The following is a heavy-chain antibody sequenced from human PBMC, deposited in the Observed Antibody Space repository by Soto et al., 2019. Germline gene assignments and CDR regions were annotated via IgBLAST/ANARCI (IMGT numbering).Heavy chain of an antibody. CDR1: GFTISSYA. D-gene: IGHD2-2*01. Sequence: PGGSLRLSCAASGFTISSYAMSWVRQAPGKGLEWVSAISGSGGSTYYADSVKGRFTISRDNSKNTLYLQMNSLRAEDTAVYYCAKLRYGSTGLDYWGEGTLVTGSS. CDR3: AKLRYGSTGLDY. V-gene: IGHV3-23*01. CDR2: ISGSGGST. J-gene: IGHJ4*02.